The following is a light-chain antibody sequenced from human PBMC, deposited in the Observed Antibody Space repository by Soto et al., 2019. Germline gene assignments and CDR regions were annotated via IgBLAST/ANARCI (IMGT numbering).Light chain of an antibody. Sequence: QSALTQPPSASGSPGQSVTISCTGTSSDIGGYNYVSWYQQHPGKAPKVMIYEVTKRPSGVPDRFSGSKSGNTASLTVSGLLAEDEADYYCTSYAGSNTVFGGGTKLTVL. CDR3: TSYAGSNTV. V-gene: IGLV2-8*01. CDR2: EVT. CDR1: SSDIGGYNY. J-gene: IGLJ2*01.